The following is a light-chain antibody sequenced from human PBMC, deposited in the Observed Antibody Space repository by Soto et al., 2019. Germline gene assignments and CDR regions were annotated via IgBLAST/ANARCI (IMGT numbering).Light chain of an antibody. CDR1: QGVTTN. CDR3: QQYNTWPLT. V-gene: IGKV3-15*01. Sequence: EIVMTQSPATLSVSPGERATLSCRASQGVTTNLAWYQQKPCQAPRLLIYGASTRATGIPARFSGSWSGTEFTLPISSLQSEDFAVYYCQQYNTWPLTFGGGTKVEIK. J-gene: IGKJ4*01. CDR2: GAS.